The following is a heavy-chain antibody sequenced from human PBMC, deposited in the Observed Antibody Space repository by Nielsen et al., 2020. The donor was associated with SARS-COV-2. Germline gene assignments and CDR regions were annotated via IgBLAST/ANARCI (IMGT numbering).Heavy chain of an antibody. V-gene: IGHV3-9*01. J-gene: IGHJ6*03. Sequence: SLKISCAASGFTFSSYAMHWVRQAPGKGLEWVSGISWNSGSIGYADSVKGRFTISRDNAKNSLYLQMNSLRAEDTAVYYCARDTQDPDYYYYYMDVWGKGTTVTVSS. CDR1: GFTFSSYA. CDR2: ISWNSGSI. CDR3: ARDTQDPDYYYYYMDV. D-gene: IGHD2-15*01.